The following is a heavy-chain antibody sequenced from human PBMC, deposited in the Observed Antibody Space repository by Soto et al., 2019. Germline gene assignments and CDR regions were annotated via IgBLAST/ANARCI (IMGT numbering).Heavy chain of an antibody. CDR1: GYTFTSYD. Sequence: QVQLVQSGAEVKKPGASVKVSCKASGYTFTSYDINWVRQATGQGLEWMGWMNPNSGKTGYAQKFQGRVTMTRNTSISTADMELSSLRSEETAVYYCASSVRKVDRSSSWYVGWGQGTLVTVSS. CDR3: ASSVRKVDRSSSWYVG. J-gene: IGHJ4*02. D-gene: IGHD6-13*01. V-gene: IGHV1-8*01. CDR2: MNPNSGKT.